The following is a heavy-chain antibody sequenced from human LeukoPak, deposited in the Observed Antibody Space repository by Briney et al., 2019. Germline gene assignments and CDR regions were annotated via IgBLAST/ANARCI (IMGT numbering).Heavy chain of an antibody. CDR2: INPSGGST. J-gene: IGHJ4*02. CDR1: GYTFTSYY. D-gene: IGHD2-2*01. V-gene: IGHV1-46*01. CDR3: ARVNCSSTSCSKAFDY. Sequence: ASVKVSCKASGYTFTSYYMHWVRQAPGQGLEWMGIINPSGGSTSYAQKFQGRVTMTRDTSTSTVYMELSSLRSEDTAVYYCARVNCSSTSCSKAFDYWGQGTLVTVSS.